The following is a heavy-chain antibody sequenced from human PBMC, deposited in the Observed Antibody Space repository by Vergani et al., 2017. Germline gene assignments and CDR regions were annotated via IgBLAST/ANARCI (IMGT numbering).Heavy chain of an antibody. CDR1: GFTFSSYG. V-gene: IGHV3-30*18. J-gene: IGHJ4*02. CDR3: AKYVKWAARDYFDY. Sequence: QVQLVESGGGVVQPGRSLRLSCAASGFTFSSYGMHWVRQAPGKGLEWVAVISYDGSNKYYADSVKGRFTISRDNSKNTLYLQMNSLRAEDTAVYYCAKYVKWAARDYFDYWGQGTLVTVSS. D-gene: IGHD6-6*01. CDR2: ISYDGSNK.